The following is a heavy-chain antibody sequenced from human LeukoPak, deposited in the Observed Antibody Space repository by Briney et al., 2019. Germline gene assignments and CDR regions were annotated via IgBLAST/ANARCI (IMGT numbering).Heavy chain of an antibody. Sequence: SETLSLTCTASGGSMSSSRCYWGWIRQPPGKGLEWIGSMSYGGSTYYNLSLRSRVDISEDTSKNQFSLTVDSVTAADTAIYYCARLSIAGATYWYFDLWGRGTLVTVSS. CDR1: GGSMSSSRCY. D-gene: IGHD1-26*01. CDR2: MSYGGST. V-gene: IGHV4-39*01. J-gene: IGHJ2*01. CDR3: ARLSIAGATYWYFDL.